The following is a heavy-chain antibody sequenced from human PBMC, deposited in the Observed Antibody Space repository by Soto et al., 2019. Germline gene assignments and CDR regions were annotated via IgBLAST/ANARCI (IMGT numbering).Heavy chain of an antibody. J-gene: IGHJ6*02. CDR3: ASSLYYDFWSGYYDYYYGMDV. D-gene: IGHD3-3*01. CDR1: GGSISSSSYY. CDR2: IYYSGST. V-gene: IGHV4-39*01. Sequence: PSETLSLTCTVSGGSISSSSYYWGWIRQPPGKGLEWIGSIYYSGSTYYNPSLRSRVTISVDTSKNQFSLKLSSVTAADTAVYYCASSLYYDFWSGYYDYYYGMDVWGQGTMVTVSS.